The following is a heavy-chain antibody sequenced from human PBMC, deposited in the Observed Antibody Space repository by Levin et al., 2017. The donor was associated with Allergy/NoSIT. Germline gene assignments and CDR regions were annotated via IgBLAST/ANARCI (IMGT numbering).Heavy chain of an antibody. D-gene: IGHD2-2*01. J-gene: IGHJ4*02. CDR3: AHRAAGDCSSTSCSATEFDY. CDR1: GFSLSTSGVG. V-gene: IGHV2-5*02. Sequence: SGPTLVKPTQTLTLTCTFSGFSLSTSGVGVGWIRQPPGKALEWLALIYWDDDKRYSPSLKSRLTITKDTSKNQVVLTMTNMDPVDTATYYCAHRAAGDCSSTSCSATEFDYWGQGTLVTVSS. CDR2: IYWDDDK.